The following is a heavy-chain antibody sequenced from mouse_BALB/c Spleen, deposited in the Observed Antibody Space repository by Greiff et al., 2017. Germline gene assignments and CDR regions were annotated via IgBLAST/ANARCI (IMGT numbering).Heavy chain of an antibody. Sequence: VQLQQSGAELVRSGASVKLSCTASGFNIKDYDMHWVKQRPEQGLEWIGWIDPENGDTEYAPKFQGKATTTADTSSTTAYLQLSSLTSEDTAVYDCNAWEGYWGQGTLVTVSA. J-gene: IGHJ3*01. CDR1: GFNIKDYD. CDR2: IDPENGDT. CDR3: NAWEGY. D-gene: IGHD4-1*01. V-gene: IGHV14-4*02.